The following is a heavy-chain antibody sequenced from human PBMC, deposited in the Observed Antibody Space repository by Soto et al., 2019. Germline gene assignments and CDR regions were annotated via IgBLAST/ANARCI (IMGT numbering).Heavy chain of an antibody. V-gene: IGHV1-8*02. CDR3: VGNINGFDR. CDR1: GYTFTTYD. Sequence: QVQLVQSGAEVKKPGASVKVSCTTSGYTFTTYDINWVRQATGQGFEWLGWMNPNSGSTLYAQKFXARCTXXRDTSKTTAYMELSSLRFEDTAVYYCVGNINGFDRWGQGTLVTVSS. CDR2: MNPNSGST. J-gene: IGHJ5*02.